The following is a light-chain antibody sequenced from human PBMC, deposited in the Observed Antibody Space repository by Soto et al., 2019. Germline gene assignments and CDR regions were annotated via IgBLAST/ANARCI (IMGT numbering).Light chain of an antibody. V-gene: IGLV2-8*01. CDR2: DVS. CDR1: SRDLGGYNS. Sequence: QSALTQAPSASGSTGQSVTISCTGTSRDLGGYNSVSWYRQHPGTAPKLMIYDVSQRPSGVPECFSGSKSGNTASLTVSGLHAAADADYYCSSYEVSSNVFGTGTKLTFI. J-gene: IGLJ1*01. CDR3: SSYEVSSNV.